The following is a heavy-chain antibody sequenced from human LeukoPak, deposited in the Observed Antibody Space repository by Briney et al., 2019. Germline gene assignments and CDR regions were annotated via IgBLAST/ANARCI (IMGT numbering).Heavy chain of an antibody. CDR1: GFTFSSYA. Sequence: GGPLRLSCVASGFTFSSYAMSWVRQAPGKGLEWVSAMSGSGGNTYYADSVKGRFTISRDNSKNTLYLQMNSLRAEDTAVYYCAKLGPMAAAGSFDYWGQGTLVTVSS. V-gene: IGHV3-23*01. D-gene: IGHD6-13*01. J-gene: IGHJ4*02. CDR3: AKLGPMAAAGSFDY. CDR2: MSGSGGNT.